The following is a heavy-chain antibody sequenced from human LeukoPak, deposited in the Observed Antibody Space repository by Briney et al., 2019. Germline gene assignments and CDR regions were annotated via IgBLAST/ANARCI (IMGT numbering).Heavy chain of an antibody. CDR2: IYYSGST. J-gene: IGHJ4*02. Sequence: SQTLSLTCTVSGGSISSGGYYWTWIRQPPGKGLEWIGYIYYSGSTNYNPSLKSRVTISVDTSKNQFSLKLSSVTAADTAVYYCARRHCSGGSCYVDNWGQGTLVTVSS. CDR1: GGSISSGGYY. V-gene: IGHV4-61*08. D-gene: IGHD2-15*01. CDR3: ARRHCSGGSCYVDN.